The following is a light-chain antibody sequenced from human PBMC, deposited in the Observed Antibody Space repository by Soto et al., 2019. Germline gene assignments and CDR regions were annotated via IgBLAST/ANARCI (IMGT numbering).Light chain of an antibody. J-gene: IGKJ5*01. CDR3: QQYDSSPIT. CDR2: GAS. Sequence: ELGLTQSPGTLSLSPGESATLLCRASQFIHSRYLAWYQQQPGQAPRVLIYGASSRATGIPDRFSGSGSGTDFTLTITPLEPDDFVVYFCQQYDSSPITFGQGTRLEIK. V-gene: IGKV3-20*01. CDR1: QFIHSRY.